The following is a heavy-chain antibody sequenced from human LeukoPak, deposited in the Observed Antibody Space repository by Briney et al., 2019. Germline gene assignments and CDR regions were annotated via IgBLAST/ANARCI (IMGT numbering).Heavy chain of an antibody. D-gene: IGHD3-22*01. V-gene: IGHV4-59*01. Sequence: SVTLSLTCTVSGGSISSYYWSWIRQPPGKGLEWIGYIYYSGSTNYNPSLKSRVTISVDTSKNQFSLKLSSVTAADTAVYYCASTYYYDSSGYYYWGQGTLVTVSS. CDR2: IYYSGST. J-gene: IGHJ4*02. CDR1: GGSISSYY. CDR3: ASTYYYDSSGYYY.